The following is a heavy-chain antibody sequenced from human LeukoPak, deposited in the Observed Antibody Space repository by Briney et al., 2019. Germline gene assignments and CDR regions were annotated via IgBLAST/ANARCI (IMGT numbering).Heavy chain of an antibody. D-gene: IGHD3-22*01. CDR3: ARVPYYDSSGYRDY. J-gene: IGHJ4*02. CDR1: GYTFTSYG. CDR2: ISAYNGNT. Sequence: ASVKVSCKASGYTFTSYGVSWVRQAPGQGLEWMGWISAYNGNTNYAQKLQGRVTMTTDTSTSTAYMELRSLRSDDTAVYYCARVPYYDSSGYRDYWGQGTLVTVSS. V-gene: IGHV1-18*01.